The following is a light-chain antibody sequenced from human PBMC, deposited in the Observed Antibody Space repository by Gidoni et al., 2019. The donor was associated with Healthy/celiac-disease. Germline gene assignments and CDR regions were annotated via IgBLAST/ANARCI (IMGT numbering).Light chain of an antibody. Sequence: DIVLTQSPATLSLSPGERATLSCRASQSVSSYLAWYQQKPGQAPRLLIYDASNRATGIPARFSGSGSGTDFTLTISSLEPEDFAVYYCQQRSNWQLTFGGGTKVEI. CDR2: DAS. CDR1: QSVSSY. V-gene: IGKV3-11*01. CDR3: QQRSNWQLT. J-gene: IGKJ4*01.